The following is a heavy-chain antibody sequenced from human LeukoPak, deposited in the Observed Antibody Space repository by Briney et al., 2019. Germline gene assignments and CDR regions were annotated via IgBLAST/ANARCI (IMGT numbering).Heavy chain of an antibody. CDR2: ITTGRGET. V-gene: IGHV1-3*03. J-gene: IGHJ4*02. CDR3: ARGGKQWRGGNYFDS. D-gene: IGHD6-19*01. CDR1: GYTFTGYA. Sequence: GASVKVSCKASGYTFTGYALHWVRQAPGQSLEWMGWITTGRGETRYAQEFQRRITITRDKSASTVYMHLSDLRSEDTAVYYCARGGKQWRGGNYFDSWGQGTLVAVSS.